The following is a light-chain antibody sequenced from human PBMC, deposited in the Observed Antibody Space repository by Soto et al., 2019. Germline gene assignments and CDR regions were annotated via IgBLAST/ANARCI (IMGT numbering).Light chain of an antibody. J-gene: IGLJ1*01. CDR3: SSYTSSLYV. CDR2: EVS. Sequence: QSALTQPASVSGSPGQSITISCTGTSSDVGGYNYVSWYQQHPGEAPKLMIYEVSNRPSGVSNRFSGSKSGNTASLTISGLQDEDEADYYCSSYTSSLYVFGTGTKLTVL. V-gene: IGLV2-14*01. CDR1: SSDVGGYNY.